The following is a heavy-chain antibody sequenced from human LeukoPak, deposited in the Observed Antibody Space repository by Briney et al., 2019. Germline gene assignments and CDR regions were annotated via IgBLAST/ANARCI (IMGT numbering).Heavy chain of an antibody. J-gene: IGHJ3*02. D-gene: IGHD4-23*01. CDR3: ATGRNLEAYEI. V-gene: IGHV4-39*01. CDR2: MYYSGST. Sequence: KASETLSLTCTVSGVSISGSNYYWGWIRQPPGKGLEWIGSMYYSGSTYYNPSFKSRVTISGDTSKNLFSLKLSSVTAADTAVYYCATGRNLEAYEIWGQGTMVTVSS. CDR1: GVSISGSNYY.